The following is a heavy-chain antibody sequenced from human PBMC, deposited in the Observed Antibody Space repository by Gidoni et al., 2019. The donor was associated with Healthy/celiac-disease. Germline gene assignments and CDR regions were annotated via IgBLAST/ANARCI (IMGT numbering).Heavy chain of an antibody. CDR2: IYPGDSDT. D-gene: IGHD3-10*02. CDR1: GYRFTSYW. Sequence: DVQLVPSGAAVKKPGESLKLSCKGAGYRFTSYWIGWVRQMPGKGLEWMGIIYPGDSDTRYSPSFQGQVTISADKSISTAYLQWSSLKASDTAMYYCARHGLGDVRGIDYWGQGTLVTVSS. J-gene: IGHJ4*02. V-gene: IGHV5-51*01. CDR3: ARHGLGDVRGIDY.